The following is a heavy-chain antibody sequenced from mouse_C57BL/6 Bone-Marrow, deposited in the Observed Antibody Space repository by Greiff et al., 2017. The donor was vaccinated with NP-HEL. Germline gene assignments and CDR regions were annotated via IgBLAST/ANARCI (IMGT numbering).Heavy chain of an antibody. Sequence: QVQLKQPGAELVKPGASVKLSCKASGYTFTSYWMHWVKQRPGRGLEWIGRIDPNSGGTKYNEKFKSKATLTVDKPSSTAYMQLSSLTSEDSAVYYCARSYSNYPAYWGQGTLVTVSA. CDR3: ARSYSNYPAY. V-gene: IGHV1-72*01. CDR1: GYTFTSYW. D-gene: IGHD2-5*01. CDR2: IDPNSGGT. J-gene: IGHJ3*01.